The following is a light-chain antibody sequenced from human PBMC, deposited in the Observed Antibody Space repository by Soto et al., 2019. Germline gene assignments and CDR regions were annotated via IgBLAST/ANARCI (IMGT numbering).Light chain of an antibody. J-gene: IGKJ2*01. Sequence: EIVLTQSPGTLSLSPGERATLSCRASQSVSNNYLAWYQQKPGQAPRLLIYGASNRATGIPDRFSGSGSGTDFTLTIISLQSEDFATYYCLQSFNSPYTFGQGTKVDIK. V-gene: IGKV3-20*01. CDR3: LQSFNSPYT. CDR2: GAS. CDR1: QSVSNNY.